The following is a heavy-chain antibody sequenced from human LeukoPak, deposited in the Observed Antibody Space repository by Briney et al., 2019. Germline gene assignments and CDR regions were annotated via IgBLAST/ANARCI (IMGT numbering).Heavy chain of an antibody. J-gene: IGHJ6*03. D-gene: IGHD4-23*01. V-gene: IGHV1-68*01. CDR1: GYTFTYCS. Sequence: ASVKVSCKASGYTFTYCSLHWLQQAPGQGLERMRWITLYNGNTNYAKKFQGRVTITADKSTSTAYMELSSLRSEDTAVYYCARGVRAPRYYYYYYMDVWGKGTTVTVSS. CDR2: ITLYNGNT. CDR3: ARGVRAPRYYYYYYMDV.